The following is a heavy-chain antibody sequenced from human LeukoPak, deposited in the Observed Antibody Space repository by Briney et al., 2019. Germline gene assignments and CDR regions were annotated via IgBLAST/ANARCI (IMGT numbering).Heavy chain of an antibody. V-gene: IGHV3-53*01. Sequence: GGSLRPSCAASGFTVSSNYMSWVRQAPGKGLEWVSVIYSGGSTYYADSVKGRFTISRDNSKNTLYLQMNSLRAEDTAVYYCARESWSYPRAFDYWGQGTLVTVSS. J-gene: IGHJ4*02. D-gene: IGHD1-26*01. CDR3: ARESWSYPRAFDY. CDR1: GFTVSSNY. CDR2: IYSGGST.